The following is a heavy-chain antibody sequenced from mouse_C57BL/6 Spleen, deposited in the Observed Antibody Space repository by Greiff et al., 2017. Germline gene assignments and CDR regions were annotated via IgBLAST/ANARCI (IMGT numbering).Heavy chain of an antibody. CDR1: GFTFSNYW. V-gene: IGHV6-3*01. CDR3: TAGSWFAY. CDR2: IRLKSDNYAT. J-gene: IGHJ3*01. Sequence: EVQRVESGGGLVQPGGSMKLSCVASGFTFSNYWMNWVRQSPEKGLEWVAQIRLKSDNYATHYAESVKGRFTISRDDSKSSVYLKMNNLRAEDTGIYYCTAGSWFAYWGQGTLVTVSA.